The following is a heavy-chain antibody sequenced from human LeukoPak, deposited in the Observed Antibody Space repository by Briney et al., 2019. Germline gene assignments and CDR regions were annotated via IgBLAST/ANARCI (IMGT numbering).Heavy chain of an antibody. D-gene: IGHD6-13*01. V-gene: IGHV4-30-2*01. CDR2: VYYSGSS. Sequence: SQTLSLTCAVSGGSMSSVSNSWTWIWQPPGKGLEWIGYVYYSGSSYYNPSLESRVIISVDRSKNQFSLKVSSVTAADTAVYYCARDQQQLVPGTFDIWGQGIMVTVSS. CDR3: ARDQQQLVPGTFDI. J-gene: IGHJ3*02. CDR1: GGSMSSVSNS.